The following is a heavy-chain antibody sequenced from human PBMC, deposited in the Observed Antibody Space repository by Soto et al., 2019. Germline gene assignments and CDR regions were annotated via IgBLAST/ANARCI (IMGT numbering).Heavy chain of an antibody. D-gene: IGHD6-13*01. CDR2: TNSDGSSI. V-gene: IGHV3-74*01. CDR3: AREYSSSRYFDY. CDR1: GFTFSTYW. Sequence: EVQLVESGGGLVQPGGSLRLSCPASGFTFSTYWMHWVRQAPGKGLVWVSRTNSDGSSISYADSVKGRFTISRDNAKNTLYLQMNSLRAEDTAVYYCAREYSSSRYFDYWCQGTLVTVSS. J-gene: IGHJ4*02.